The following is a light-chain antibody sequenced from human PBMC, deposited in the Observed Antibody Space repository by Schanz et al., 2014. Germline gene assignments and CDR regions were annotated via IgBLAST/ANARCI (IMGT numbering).Light chain of an antibody. Sequence: ETVLTQSPGTLSLSPGDRATLSCRASQSVGDNYLGWYQQKPGQAPRLLIYGASSRATGIPDRFSGSGSGTDFTLTISRLEPEDFALYYCQQYGSSPPCTFGQGTKLEIK. J-gene: IGKJ2*02. CDR1: QSVGDNY. CDR2: GAS. CDR3: QQYGSSPPCT. V-gene: IGKV3-20*01.